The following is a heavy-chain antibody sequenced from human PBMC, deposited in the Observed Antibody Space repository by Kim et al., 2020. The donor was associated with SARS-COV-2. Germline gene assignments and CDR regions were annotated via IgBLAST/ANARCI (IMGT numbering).Heavy chain of an antibody. CDR2: IYPGDSDT. V-gene: IGHV5-51*01. D-gene: IGHD3-22*01. Sequence: GESLKISCKGSGYSFTSYWIGWVRQMPGKGLEWMGIIYPGDSDTRYSPSFQGQVTISADKSISTAYLQWSSLKASDTAMYYCARPVGTYYYDSSGYYPPDWFDPWGQGTLVTVSS. CDR1: GYSFTSYW. CDR3: ARPVGTYYYDSSGYYPPDWFDP. J-gene: IGHJ5*02.